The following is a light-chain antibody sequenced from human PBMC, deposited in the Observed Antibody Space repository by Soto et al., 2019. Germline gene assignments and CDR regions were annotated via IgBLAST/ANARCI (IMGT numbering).Light chain of an antibody. CDR3: QHRASWPLT. CDR2: DAS. V-gene: IGKV3-11*01. CDR1: QTVSSY. J-gene: IGKJ4*01. Sequence: EIVLTQSPATLSLSPGERATLSCRASQTVSSYLLWYQQKPGQAPRLLIYDASNRATGVPARFTGSGSGTDFTLSISSLEPEDFAFYFCQHRASWPLTFGGGTKVDIK.